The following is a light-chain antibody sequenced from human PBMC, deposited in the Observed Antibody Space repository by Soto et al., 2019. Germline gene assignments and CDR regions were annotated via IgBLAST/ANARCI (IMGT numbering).Light chain of an antibody. Sequence: SYELTQPPSVSVAPGQTAKIACGGDNIRSYSVHWYQQKPGQAPVLVVYDDGDRPSGIPGRFSGSNSGNTATLTITRVEAGDEADYHCQVWDSSSDHRVVFGGGTKLTVL. J-gene: IGLJ2*01. V-gene: IGLV3-21*02. CDR1: NIRSYS. CDR3: QVWDSSSDHRVV. CDR2: DDG.